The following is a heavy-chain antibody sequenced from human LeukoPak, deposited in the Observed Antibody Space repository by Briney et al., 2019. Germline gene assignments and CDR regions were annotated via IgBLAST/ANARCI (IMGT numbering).Heavy chain of an antibody. D-gene: IGHD6-13*01. J-gene: IGHJ4*02. CDR3: ATTSPESSSCHF. V-gene: IGHV1-8*01. CDR2: MSPNSGAT. Sequence: GASVKVSCKPSGYSSSAYNVNWVRQSPGQGREWMGWMSPNSGATGYAQKFEGRLNLTRDTSISTAYMELSSLTSDDTAIYYCATTSPESSSCHFWGQGTLATVSS. CDR1: GYSSSAYN.